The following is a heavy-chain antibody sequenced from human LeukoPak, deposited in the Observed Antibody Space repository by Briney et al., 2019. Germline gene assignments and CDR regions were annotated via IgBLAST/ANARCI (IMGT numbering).Heavy chain of an antibody. V-gene: IGHV3-21*01. J-gene: IGHJ4*02. Sequence: GGSLRLSCAASGFTFSSYSMNWVRQAPGKGLEWVSSISSSSYIYYADSVKGRFTISRDNAKNSLYLQMNSLRAEDTAVYYCARDKSRWSGYDYVDYWGQGTLVTVSS. D-gene: IGHD5-12*01. CDR2: ISSSSYI. CDR3: ARDKSRWSGYDYVDY. CDR1: GFTFSSYS.